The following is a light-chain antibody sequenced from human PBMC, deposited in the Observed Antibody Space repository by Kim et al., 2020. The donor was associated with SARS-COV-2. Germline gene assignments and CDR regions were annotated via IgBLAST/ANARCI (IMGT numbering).Light chain of an antibody. Sequence: QSVLAQPPSASGTPGQRVTISCSGSSSSIGSNTVNWYQQLPGTAPKVHIYSNNPRPSGVPDRFSGSKSGTSASLAISGIQSEDEADYYCAAWDDSQSGWVFGGGTKLTVL. V-gene: IGLV1-44*01. CDR3: AAWDDSQSGWV. CDR2: SNN. J-gene: IGLJ3*02. CDR1: SSSIGSNT.